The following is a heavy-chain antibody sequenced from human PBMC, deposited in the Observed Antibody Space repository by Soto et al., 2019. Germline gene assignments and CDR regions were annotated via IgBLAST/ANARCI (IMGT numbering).Heavy chain of an antibody. CDR1: GFTFSSYG. Sequence: QVQLVESGGGVVQPGRSLRLSCAASGFTFSSYGMHWVRQSPGKGLEWVAVIWYDGSNKYYADSVKGRFTISRDNSKNTLYLQMNSLRAEDKAVYYCARADDSSGSMGYWGQGNLVTVSS. CDR3: ARADDSSGSMGY. J-gene: IGHJ4*02. V-gene: IGHV3-33*01. CDR2: IWYDGSNK. D-gene: IGHD3-22*01.